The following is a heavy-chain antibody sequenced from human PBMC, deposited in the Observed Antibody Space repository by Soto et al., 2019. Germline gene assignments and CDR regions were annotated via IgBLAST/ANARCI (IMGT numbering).Heavy chain of an antibody. CDR2: IKSKTDGGTT. J-gene: IGHJ3*02. CDR3: TTDFINMVRGVMEDDAFDI. D-gene: IGHD3-10*01. V-gene: IGHV3-15*01. Sequence: GGALRLSCAASGFTFSNAWMSWVRQAPGKGLEWVGRIKSKTDGGTTDYAAPVKGRFTISRDDSKNTLYLQMNSLKTEDTAVYYCTTDFINMVRGVMEDDAFDIWGQGTMVTVSS. CDR1: GFTFSNAW.